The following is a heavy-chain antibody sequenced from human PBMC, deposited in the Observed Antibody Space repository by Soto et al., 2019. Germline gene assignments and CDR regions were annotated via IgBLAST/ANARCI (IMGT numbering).Heavy chain of an antibody. J-gene: IGHJ4*02. CDR2: ISSSSSYI. D-gene: IGHD6-13*01. CDR1: GFTFSSYS. CDR3: ARRSGQLVDFDY. Sequence: EVQLVESGGSLVKPGGSLRLSCAASGFTFSSYSMNWVRQAPWKGLEWVSSISSSSSYIYYADSVKGRFTISRDNAKNSLYLQRNSLRAEDTAVYYCARRSGQLVDFDYWGQGTLVTVSS. V-gene: IGHV3-21*01.